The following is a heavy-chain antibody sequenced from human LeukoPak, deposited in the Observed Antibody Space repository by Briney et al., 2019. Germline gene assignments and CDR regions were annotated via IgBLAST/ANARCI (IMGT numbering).Heavy chain of an antibody. V-gene: IGHV3-43*01. Sequence: GGSLRLSCGAFGFTMHWVRQAPGKGLEWVSLCSRNGVTTYYAESVRGRFTISRDNSKNSVYLQMDSLTTEDTAVYYCAKEKDTIYFDLWGQGTMVTVSA. CDR1: GFT. J-gene: IGHJ3*01. CDR2: CSRNGVTT. D-gene: IGHD2-15*01. CDR3: AKEKDTIYFDL.